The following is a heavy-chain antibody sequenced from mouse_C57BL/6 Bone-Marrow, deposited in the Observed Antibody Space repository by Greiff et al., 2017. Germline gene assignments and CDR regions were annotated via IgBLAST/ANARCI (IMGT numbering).Heavy chain of an antibody. D-gene: IGHD1-1*01. J-gene: IGHJ2*01. CDR3: TPITTVVARYFDY. CDR2: IDPEDGDT. V-gene: IGHV14-1*01. Sequence: VQLQQSGAELVRPGASVKLSCTASGFNIKDYYMHWVKQRPEQGLEWIGRIDPEDGDTEYAPKFQGKATMTADTSSNTAYLQLSSLTSEDTAVYYCTPITTVVARYFDYWGQGTTLTVSS. CDR1: GFNIKDYY.